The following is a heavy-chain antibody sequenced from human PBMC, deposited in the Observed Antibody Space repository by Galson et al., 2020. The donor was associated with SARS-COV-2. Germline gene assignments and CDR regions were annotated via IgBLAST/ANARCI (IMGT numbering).Heavy chain of an antibody. CDR3: ARDSGYVDTFDY. J-gene: IGHJ4*02. D-gene: IGHD5-18*01. V-gene: IGHV3-21*01. Sequence: GESLKISCAASGFTFKYYTMNWLRQAPGKGLEWVSSISRSEDKYYADSVKGRFTISRDNAKNSLYLQMNSLRAEDTAVYYCARDSGYVDTFDYWGQGTLVTVSS. CDR1: GFTFKYYT. CDR2: ISRSEDK.